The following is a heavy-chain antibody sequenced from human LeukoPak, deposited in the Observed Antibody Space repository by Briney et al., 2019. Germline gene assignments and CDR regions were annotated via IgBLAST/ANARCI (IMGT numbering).Heavy chain of an antibody. Sequence: TGGSLRLSCAASGFTFSSYAMHWVRQAPGKGLEWVAVISYDGSNKYYADSVKGRFTISRDNSKNTLYLQMNSLRAEDTAVYYCARSVVVPAAKYFDYWGQGTLVTVSS. D-gene: IGHD2-2*01. CDR2: ISYDGSNK. J-gene: IGHJ4*02. CDR1: GFTFSSYA. CDR3: ARSVVVPAAKYFDY. V-gene: IGHV3-30-3*01.